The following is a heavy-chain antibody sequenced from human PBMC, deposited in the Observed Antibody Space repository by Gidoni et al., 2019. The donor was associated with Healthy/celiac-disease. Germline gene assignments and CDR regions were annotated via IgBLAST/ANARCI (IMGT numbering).Heavy chain of an antibody. CDR2: ISYDGSNK. D-gene: IGHD3-22*01. CDR1: GCTFSSYG. Sequence: QVQLVESGGGVVQPGRYLRLSWAASGCTFSSYGMHGVRRAPGKGLEWVAGISYDGSNKYYADSVNGRFTISRDNSKNTLYLQMTSLRAEDTAVYYCARDLGYYDSSGIDYWGQVTLVTVSS. V-gene: IGHV3-30*03. J-gene: IGHJ4*02. CDR3: ARDLGYYDSSGIDY.